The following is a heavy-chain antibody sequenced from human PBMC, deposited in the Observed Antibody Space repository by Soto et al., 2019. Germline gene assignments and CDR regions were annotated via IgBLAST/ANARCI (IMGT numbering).Heavy chain of an antibody. CDR1: GFSLSTSGVG. J-gene: IGHJ4*02. V-gene: IGHV2-5*02. CDR2: IYWDDDK. CDR3: AHSLIPNWGSRGAFDY. Sequence: QITLKESGPPLVKPTQTLTLTCTFSGFSLSTSGVGVGWIRQPPGKALEWLALIYWDDDKRYSPSLKSRLTITKDTSKNPVFLTMTNMDPVDTATYYCAHSLIPNWGSRGAFDYWGQGTLVTVSS. D-gene: IGHD7-27*01.